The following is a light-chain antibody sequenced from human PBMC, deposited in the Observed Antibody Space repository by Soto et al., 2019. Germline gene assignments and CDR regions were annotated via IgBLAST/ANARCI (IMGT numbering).Light chain of an antibody. CDR1: SSDVGSYNR. Sequence: QSALTQPPSVSGSPGQSVTISCTGTSSDVGSYNRVSWYQQPPGTAPKLLIYAVNNRPSGVTDRFSGSKSGNTASLTISGLQAEDEADYYCSSYTSSTPYVFGTGTKVTVL. J-gene: IGLJ1*01. CDR3: SSYTSSTPYV. CDR2: AVN. V-gene: IGLV2-18*02.